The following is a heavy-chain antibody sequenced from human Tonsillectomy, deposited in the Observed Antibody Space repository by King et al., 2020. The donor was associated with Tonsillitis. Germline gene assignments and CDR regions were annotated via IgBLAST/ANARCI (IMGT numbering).Heavy chain of an antibody. J-gene: IGHJ4*02. CDR2: IYPGDSDT. CDR3: ARHTAVMTELDY. V-gene: IGHV5-51*01. CDR1: GYSFPSYW. Sequence: PLVQSGAEVKKSGESLKISCKGSGYSFPSYWIAWVRQMPGKGLEWMGIIYPGDSDTKYSPSFQGQVTISADTSISTAYLQWSSLKASDTAMYYCARHTAVMTELDYWGQGTLVTVSS.